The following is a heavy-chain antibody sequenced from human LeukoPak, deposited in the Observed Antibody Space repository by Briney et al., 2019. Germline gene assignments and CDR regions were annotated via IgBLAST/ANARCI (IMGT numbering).Heavy chain of an antibody. J-gene: IGHJ4*02. D-gene: IGHD4-17*01. CDR2: IKGDGSDT. V-gene: IGHV3-74*01. CDR1: GFTFSSYW. CDR3: ARASTTVPNLLDY. Sequence: GGSLRLSCAASGFTFSSYWMHWVRQTPGKGLVWVSRIKGDGSDTLYADSMKGRFTISRDNSKNTLYLQTSSLGVDDTAVYYCARASTTVPNLLDYWGQGALVSVSS.